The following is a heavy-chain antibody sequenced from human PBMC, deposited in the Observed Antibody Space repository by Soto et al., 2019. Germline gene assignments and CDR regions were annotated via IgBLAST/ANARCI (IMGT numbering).Heavy chain of an antibody. Sequence: EVQLLESGGGLVQPGGSLRLSCAASGFTFSSCAMSWVRQAPGKGLEWVSAISGSGGGTYYADSVKGRFTISRDNSKNTLFLQMNGLSADDTAVYFCSKNPAARPYYYYGMDVWGQGTTVNV. CDR2: ISGSGGGT. CDR3: SKNPAARPYYYYGMDV. J-gene: IGHJ6*02. CDR1: GFTFSSCA. V-gene: IGHV3-23*01. D-gene: IGHD2-2*02.